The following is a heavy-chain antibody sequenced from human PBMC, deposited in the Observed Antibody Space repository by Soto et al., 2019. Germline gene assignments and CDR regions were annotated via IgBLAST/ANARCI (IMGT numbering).Heavy chain of an antibody. D-gene: IGHD3-3*01. CDR1: GFTFSSYA. CDR3: AGAPYDFWSGYRSGSGDY. V-gene: IGHV3-23*01. Sequence: GSLRLSCAASGFTFSSYAMSWVRQAPGKGLEWVSAISGSGGSTYYADSVKGRFTISRDNSKNTLYLQMNSLRAEDTAVYYCAGAPYDFWSGYRSGSGDYWGQGTLVTVSS. J-gene: IGHJ4*02. CDR2: ISGSGGST.